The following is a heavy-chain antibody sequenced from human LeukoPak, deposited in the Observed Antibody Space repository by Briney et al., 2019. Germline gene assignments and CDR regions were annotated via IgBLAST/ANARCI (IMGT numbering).Heavy chain of an antibody. V-gene: IGHV4-59*08. CDR3: AGLVGDYVRYFDY. J-gene: IGHJ4*02. CDR1: GGSISSYY. Sequence: SETLSLTCTVSGGSISSYYWSWIRQPPGKGLEWIGYIYYSGSTNYNPSLKSRVTISVDTSKNQFSLKLSSVTAADTAVYYCAGLVGDYVRYFDYWGQGTLVTVSS. CDR2: IYYSGST. D-gene: IGHD4-17*01.